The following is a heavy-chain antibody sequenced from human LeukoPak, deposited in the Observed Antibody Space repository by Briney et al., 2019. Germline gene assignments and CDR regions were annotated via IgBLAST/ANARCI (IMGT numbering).Heavy chain of an antibody. J-gene: IGHJ3*02. CDR3: ARESLGAYKTVVIVARGHDAFDI. D-gene: IGHD3-22*01. V-gene: IGHV1-46*01. Sequence: GASVKVSCTASGYTFTKYYIHWVRQAPGQGLEWMGIINPSAGSTNYAQKFQGRVTLTRDTSPSTVYMNVSNLRSEDTAVYYCARESLGAYKTVVIVARGHDAFDIWGQGTMVTVSS. CDR2: INPSAGST. CDR1: GYTFTKYY.